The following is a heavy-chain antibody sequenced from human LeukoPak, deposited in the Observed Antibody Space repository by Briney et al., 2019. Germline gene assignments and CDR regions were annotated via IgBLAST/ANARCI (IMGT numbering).Heavy chain of an antibody. V-gene: IGHV3-11*04. D-gene: IGHD6-13*01. CDR2: MSSGGDTI. CDR3: ARDRGGYSSSWYRSGHFDY. Sequence: GGSLRLSCTASGFTFGDYYMTWIRQAPGRGLEWISYMSSGGDTIYYADSVKGRFTVSRDNSKRSLYLQMNSLRAEDTAVYYCARDRGGYSSSWYRSGHFDYWGQGTLVTVSS. J-gene: IGHJ4*02. CDR1: GFTFGDYY.